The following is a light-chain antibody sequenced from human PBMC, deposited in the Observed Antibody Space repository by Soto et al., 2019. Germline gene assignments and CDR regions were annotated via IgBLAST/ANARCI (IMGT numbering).Light chain of an antibody. J-gene: IGKJ4*01. Sequence: TQLTQSPSSLSASVGDRVTITCRASQGIRSYLAWYQQKPGKAPKLLIYAASTLRSGVPSRFSGSGSGTDFTLTISSLQPEDFATYYCQQLNSYPLTFGGGTKVEIK. CDR1: QGIRSY. V-gene: IGKV1-9*01. CDR2: AAS. CDR3: QQLNSYPLT.